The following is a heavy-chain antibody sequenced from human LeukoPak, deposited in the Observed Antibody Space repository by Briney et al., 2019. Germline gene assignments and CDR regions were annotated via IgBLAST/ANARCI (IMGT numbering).Heavy chain of an antibody. Sequence: PSETLSLTCTVSGGSINSALYYWAWIRQTPEHQLEWIGSVSHDGITKYSLSLGGRVSLSADTSKNAFFMEVHSVTAADSAIYYCARHTIFCSFINCSPFDPWGQGTLVTVSS. CDR1: GGSINSALYY. CDR2: VSHDGIT. D-gene: IGHD3-3*01. CDR3: ARHTIFCSFINCSPFDP. V-gene: IGHV4-39*01. J-gene: IGHJ5*02.